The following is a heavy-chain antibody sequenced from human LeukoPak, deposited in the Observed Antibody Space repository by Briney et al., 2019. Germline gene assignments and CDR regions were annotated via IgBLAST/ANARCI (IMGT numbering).Heavy chain of an antibody. J-gene: IGHJ4*02. Sequence: GGSLRLSCAASGFTFSSYGMHWVRQAPGKGLEWVAVISYDGSNKYYADSVKGRFTISRDNSKNTLYLQMNSLRAEDTAVYYCAKDPRFVVVVAAHVNYFDYWGQGTLVTVSS. CDR2: ISYDGSNK. CDR3: AKDPRFVVVVAAHVNYFDY. V-gene: IGHV3-30*18. CDR1: GFTFSSYG. D-gene: IGHD2-15*01.